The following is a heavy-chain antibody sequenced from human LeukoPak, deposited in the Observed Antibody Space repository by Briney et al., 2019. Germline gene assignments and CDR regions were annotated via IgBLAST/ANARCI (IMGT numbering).Heavy chain of an antibody. V-gene: IGHV4-59*01. Sequence: SETLSLTCTVSGGSISSYDWSWIRQPPGKGLEWIGHIYSSGSTNYNPSLKSRVTISVDTSKNQFSLRLNSVTAADTAVYYCAREDNWSAFDIWGQGTMITVSS. CDR2: IYSSGST. D-gene: IGHD1-20*01. J-gene: IGHJ3*02. CDR1: GGSISSYD. CDR3: AREDNWSAFDI.